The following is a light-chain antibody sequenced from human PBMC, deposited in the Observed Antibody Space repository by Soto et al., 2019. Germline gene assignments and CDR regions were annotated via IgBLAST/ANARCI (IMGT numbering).Light chain of an antibody. J-gene: IGKJ3*01. CDR1: QTVVGF. V-gene: IGKV3-11*01. CDR2: DAS. CDR3: QEYHSPPFT. Sequence: DIVLTQSPATLSLSPGERATLSCRASQTVVGFLAWYQQKPGQAPRLLIYDASNRAAAIPARFSGSGSGTEFTLTISSLQPEDVATYYCQEYHSPPFTFGPGTKVEMK.